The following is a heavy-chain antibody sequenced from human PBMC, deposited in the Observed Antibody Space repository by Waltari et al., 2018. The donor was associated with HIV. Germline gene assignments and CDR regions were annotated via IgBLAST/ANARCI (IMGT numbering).Heavy chain of an antibody. D-gene: IGHD4-17*01. V-gene: IGHV1-69*01. CDR3: TRDAMVATDGDYGDFGI. Sequence: QVQLVQSGAEVKKPGSSVKVSCKYSGGSFSTYAFNWVRQAPGQGLEWVGGLVPMFGAARYAQEFQDRVTIIADESTSTVYMEMNSLTSEDTAMLYCTRDAMVATDGDYGDFGIWGQGTMVIVSS. J-gene: IGHJ3*02. CDR2: LVPMFGAA. CDR1: GGSFSTYA.